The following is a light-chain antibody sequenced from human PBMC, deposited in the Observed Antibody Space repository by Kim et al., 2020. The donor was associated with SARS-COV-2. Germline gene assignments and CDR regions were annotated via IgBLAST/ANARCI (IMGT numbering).Light chain of an antibody. CDR1: NIGSKN. V-gene: IGLV3-9*01. J-gene: IGLJ3*02. Sequence: SYELTQPLSVSVALGQTARITCGGNNIGSKNVHWYQQKPGQAPILVIYRDNNRPSGIPERFSDSNSGNTATLTISRAQAGDEADYYCQVWDSSTWVFGGG. CDR2: RDN. CDR3: QVWDSSTWV.